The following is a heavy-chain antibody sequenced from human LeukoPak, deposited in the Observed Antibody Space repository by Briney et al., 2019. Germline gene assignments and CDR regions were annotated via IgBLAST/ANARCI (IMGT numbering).Heavy chain of an antibody. D-gene: IGHD4-23*01. CDR2: IYHSGST. V-gene: IGHV4-38-2*02. CDR3: ARVTMTTVARKYGMDV. J-gene: IGHJ6*02. Sequence: SETLSLTCTVSGYSISSGYYWGWIRQPPGKGLEWIGSIYHSGSTYYNPSLKSRVTISVDTSKNQFSLKLSSVTAADTAVYYCARVTMTTVARKYGMDVWGQGTTVTVSS. CDR1: GYSISSGYY.